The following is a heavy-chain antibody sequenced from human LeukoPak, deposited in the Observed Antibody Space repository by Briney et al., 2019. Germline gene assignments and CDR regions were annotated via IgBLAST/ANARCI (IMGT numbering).Heavy chain of an antibody. CDR3: ARGEYSSSWDHYYFDY. Sequence: ASVKVSCKASGYTFTSYAMHWVRQAPGQRLEWMGWINAGNGNTKYSQKFQGRVTITRDTSASTAYMELSSLRSEDTAVYYCARGEYSSSWDHYYFDYWGQGTLVTVSS. CDR1: GYTFTSYA. CDR2: INAGNGNT. V-gene: IGHV1-3*01. D-gene: IGHD6-13*01. J-gene: IGHJ4*02.